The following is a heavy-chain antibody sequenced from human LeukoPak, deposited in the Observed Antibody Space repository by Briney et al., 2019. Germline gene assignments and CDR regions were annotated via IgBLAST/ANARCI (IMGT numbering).Heavy chain of an antibody. V-gene: IGHV4-59*01. Sequence: SETLSLTCTVSGGSISGYTWSWIRQPPGKGLEWVGYMHSTGSADYSPSLKGRVTISVDTSNNQFFLRLNSVTAADTAIYFCASDCSRTSCYLPDVWGTGTTVTV. CDR3: ASDCSRTSCYLPDV. CDR1: GGSISGYT. D-gene: IGHD2-2*01. CDR2: MHSTGSA. J-gene: IGHJ6*03.